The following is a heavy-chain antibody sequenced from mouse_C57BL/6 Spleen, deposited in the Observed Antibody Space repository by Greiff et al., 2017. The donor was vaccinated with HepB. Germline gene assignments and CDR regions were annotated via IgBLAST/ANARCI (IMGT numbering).Heavy chain of an antibody. V-gene: IGHV1-52*01. CDR2: IDPSDSET. D-gene: IGHD1-1*01. J-gene: IGHJ4*01. Sequence: QVQLQQPGAELVRPGSSVKLSCKASGYTFTSYWMHWVKQRPIQGLEWISNIDPSDSETHYNQKFKDKATLTVDKPSGTAYMQPSSRTSEEAAVYYGASDPCYYGGSYDYYAMDYWGQGASVTVSS. CDR1: GYTFTSYW. CDR3: ASDPCYYGGSYDYYAMDY.